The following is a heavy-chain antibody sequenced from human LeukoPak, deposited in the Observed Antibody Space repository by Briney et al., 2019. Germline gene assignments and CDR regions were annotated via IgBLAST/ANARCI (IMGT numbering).Heavy chain of an antibody. J-gene: IGHJ6*03. V-gene: IGHV1-18*01. CDR2: ISAYNGNT. CDR1: GYTFTSYG. D-gene: IGHD2-21*02. CDR3: ARVAYCGGDCSAVYYYYYYMDV. Sequence: GASVKVSCKASGYTFTSYGISWVRQAPGQGLEWMGWISAYNGNTNYAQKLQGRVTMTTDTSTSTAYMELRSLRYDDTAVYYCARVAYCGGDCSAVYYYYYYMDVWGKGTTVTISS.